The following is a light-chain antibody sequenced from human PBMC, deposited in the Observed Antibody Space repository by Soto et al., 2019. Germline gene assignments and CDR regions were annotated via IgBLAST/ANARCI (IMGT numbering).Light chain of an antibody. CDR3: QQCTNWPPEYT. CDR2: DAS. CDR1: QSISSH. Sequence: EIVLTQSPATLALSPGDRATLSCRASQSISSHLAWYQQKTGQAPRLLIYDASNRAPGIPTRFTGSGSGTDFTLAIISLEPEDFAVYYCQQCTNWPPEYTFGQGTRVEIK. J-gene: IGKJ2*01. V-gene: IGKV3-11*01.